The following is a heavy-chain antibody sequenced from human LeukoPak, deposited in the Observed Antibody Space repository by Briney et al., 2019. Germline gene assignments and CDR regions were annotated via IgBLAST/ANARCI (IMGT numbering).Heavy chain of an antibody. CDR1: GDTFSTYF. D-gene: IGHD2-15*01. Sequence: ASVKVSCKASGDTFSTYFISWVRQAPGQGLEWMGWMNPNSGNTGYAQKFQGRVTMTRNTSISTAYMELSSLRSEDTAVYYCAREVVVAAYDAFDIWGQGTMVTVSS. J-gene: IGHJ3*02. CDR2: MNPNSGNT. CDR3: AREVVVAAYDAFDI. V-gene: IGHV1-8*02.